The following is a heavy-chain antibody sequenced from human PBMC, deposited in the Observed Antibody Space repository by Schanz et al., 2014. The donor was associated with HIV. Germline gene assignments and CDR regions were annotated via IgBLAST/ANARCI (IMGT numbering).Heavy chain of an antibody. CDR3: AKEMVSRYYGDAFNI. CDR1: GFLFSSYG. J-gene: IGHJ3*02. D-gene: IGHD3-16*01. CDR2: ISWKSDSI. V-gene: IGHV3-9*01. Sequence: EVQLLESGGGLVQPGGSLRLSCAASGFLFSSYGMSWVRQAPGKGLEWVSGISWKSDSIGYADSVKGRFTISRDNAKNTLYLQMNSLRAEDTALYYCAKEMVSRYYGDAFNIWGQGTMVTVSS.